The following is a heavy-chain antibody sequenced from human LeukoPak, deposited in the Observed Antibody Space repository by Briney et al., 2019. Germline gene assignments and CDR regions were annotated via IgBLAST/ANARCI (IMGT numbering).Heavy chain of an antibody. Sequence: PGGSLRLSCGASGFSFSLYGMHWVRQAPGKGLEWVAFIWAAGNDDFYADSVKGRFTISRDNSKNTLYLQMNSLRAEDTAVYYCAKRLVDSSGWWYFDYWGQGTLVTVSS. J-gene: IGHJ4*02. D-gene: IGHD6-19*01. CDR1: GFSFSLYG. CDR2: IWAAGNDD. V-gene: IGHV3-30*02. CDR3: AKRLVDSSGWWYFDY.